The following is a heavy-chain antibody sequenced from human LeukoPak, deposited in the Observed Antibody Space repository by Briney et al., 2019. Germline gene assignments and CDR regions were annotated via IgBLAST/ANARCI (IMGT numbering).Heavy chain of an antibody. J-gene: IGHJ4*02. D-gene: IGHD2-15*01. Sequence: ASVKVSCKASGGTFSSYAISWVRQAPGQGLEWMGGIIPIFGTANYAQKFQGRVTITADESTSTAYMKLSSPRSEDTAVYYCARAGSYCSGGSCYAYWGQGTLVTVSS. CDR1: GGTFSSYA. CDR2: IIPIFGTA. V-gene: IGHV1-69*13. CDR3: ARAGSYCSGGSCYAY.